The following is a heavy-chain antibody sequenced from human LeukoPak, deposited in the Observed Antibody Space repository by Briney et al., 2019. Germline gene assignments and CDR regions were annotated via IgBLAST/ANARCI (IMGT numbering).Heavy chain of an antibody. CDR2: ISWNSGSI. CDR3: AKAGQLLSPEVVFDWFDP. CDR1: GFTFDDYA. D-gene: IGHD2-2*01. Sequence: GGSLRLSCAASGFTFDDYAMHWVRQAPGKGLEWVSGISWNSGSIGYADSVKGRFTISRDNAKNSLYLQMNSLRAEDTALYYCAKAGQLLSPEVVFDWFDPWGQGTLVTVSS. V-gene: IGHV3-9*01. J-gene: IGHJ5*02.